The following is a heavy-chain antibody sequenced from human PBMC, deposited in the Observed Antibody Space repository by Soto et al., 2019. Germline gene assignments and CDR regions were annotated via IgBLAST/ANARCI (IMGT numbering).Heavy chain of an antibody. CDR3: ARVPPNCTKGVCYSNWFDP. Sequence: QVQLVQSGAEVKKPGSSVKVSCKASGGTFSSYAISWVRQAPGQGLEWMGGIIPIFGTANYAQKFQGRVTITADESTSTAYMELSSLRSEDTAVYYCARVPPNCTKGVCYSNWFDPWGQGTLVTVSS. CDR2: IIPIFGTA. D-gene: IGHD2-8*01. V-gene: IGHV1-69*12. J-gene: IGHJ5*02. CDR1: GGTFSSYA.